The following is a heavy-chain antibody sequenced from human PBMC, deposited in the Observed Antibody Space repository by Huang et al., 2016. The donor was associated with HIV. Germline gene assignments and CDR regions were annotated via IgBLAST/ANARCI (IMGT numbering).Heavy chain of an antibody. J-gene: IGHJ4*02. CDR2: INPNSDVA. CDR3: ARAPPDH. Sequence: QVQMVQSGAEVKKPGASVKVSCKTSGYDFNGYWMHWVRQAPGQGLEWMGWINPNSDVAVYAQKFRGRVTLTTDTSVTTAYMELTVLTSDDTAIYYCARAPPDHWGQGTLVTVSS. CDR1: GYDFNGYW. V-gene: IGHV1-2*02.